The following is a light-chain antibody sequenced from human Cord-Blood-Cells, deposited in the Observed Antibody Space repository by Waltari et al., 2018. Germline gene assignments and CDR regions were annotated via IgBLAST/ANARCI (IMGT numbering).Light chain of an antibody. CDR1: SSDVGSYNL. V-gene: IGLV2-23*01. CDR3: CSYAGSSTLV. CDR2: EGS. Sequence: QSALTQPASVSGPPGQSITISCTGTSSDVGSYNLVSWYQQHPGKAPKLMIYEGSKRPSGVSIRFSGSKSGNTASLTISGLQAEDEADYYCCSYAGSSTLVFGGGTKLTVL. J-gene: IGLJ2*01.